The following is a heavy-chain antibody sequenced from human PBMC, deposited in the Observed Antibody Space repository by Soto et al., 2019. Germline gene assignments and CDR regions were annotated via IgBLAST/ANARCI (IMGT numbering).Heavy chain of an antibody. Sequence: HVQLVESGGGVVQPGRSLRLSCAASGFTFSTSAMHWVRQAPGKGLEWVAVISYDGTNEHYEDSVKGRFTVSRDNSRNTRSLQMNRLRPEDTAMYYCVASVFSFDYWGQGSLVTVSS. D-gene: IGHD2-8*01. J-gene: IGHJ4*02. CDR2: ISYDGTNE. V-gene: IGHV3-30*01. CDR1: GFTFSTSA. CDR3: VASVFSFDY.